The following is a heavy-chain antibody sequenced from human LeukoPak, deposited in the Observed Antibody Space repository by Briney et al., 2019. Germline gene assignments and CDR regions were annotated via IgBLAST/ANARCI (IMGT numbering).Heavy chain of an antibody. V-gene: IGHV1-69*01. CDR3: ARGRGYDILTGYHT. CDR1: GGTFSSYA. D-gene: IGHD3-9*01. CDR2: IIPIFGTA. J-gene: IGHJ5*02. Sequence: SVEVSCKASGGTFSSYAISWVRQAPGQGLEWMGGIIPIFGTANYAQKFQGRVTITADESTSTAYMELRSLRSDDTAVYYCARGRGYDILTGYHTWGQGTLVTVSS.